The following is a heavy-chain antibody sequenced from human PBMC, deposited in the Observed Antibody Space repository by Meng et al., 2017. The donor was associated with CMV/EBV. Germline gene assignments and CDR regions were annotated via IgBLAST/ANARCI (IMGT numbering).Heavy chain of an antibody. CDR2: IKQDGSEK. J-gene: IGHJ4*02. D-gene: IGHD4-17*01. V-gene: IGHV3-7*01. CDR3: ATSQDYGDLRGLGY. CDR1: GFTFSSYW. Sequence: GESLKISCAASGFTFSSYWMSWVRQAPGKGLEWVANIKQDGSEKYYVDSVKGRFTISRDNAKNSLYLQMNSLRAEDTAVYYCATSQDYGDLRGLGYWGQGTLVTVSS.